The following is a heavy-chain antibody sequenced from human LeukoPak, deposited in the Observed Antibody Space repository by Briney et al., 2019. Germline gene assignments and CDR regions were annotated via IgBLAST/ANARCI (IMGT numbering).Heavy chain of an antibody. V-gene: IGHV3-9*01. J-gene: IGHJ4*02. D-gene: IGHD6-13*01. CDR3: AKDMGGGIAAAGDDY. CDR2: ISWNSGSI. CDR1: GFTFDDYA. Sequence: PGRSLRLSCAASGFTFDDYAMHWVRQAPGKGLEWVSGISWNSGSIGYADSVKGRFTISRDNAKNSLYLQMNSLRAEDTALYHCAKDMGGGIAAAGDDYWGQGTLVTVSS.